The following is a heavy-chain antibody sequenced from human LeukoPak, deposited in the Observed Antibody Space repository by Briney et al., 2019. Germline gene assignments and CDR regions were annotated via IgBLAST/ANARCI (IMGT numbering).Heavy chain of an antibody. Sequence: GGSLRLSCVASGFTFSSYWMHWVRQAPGKGLVCVSRINSDGYSTSYADSVRGRFTISRDNAKNTVYLQMNSLRAEDTAVYYCARDRRGYSGYDPGWFDPWGQGTLVTVSS. J-gene: IGHJ5*02. CDR3: ARDRRGYSGYDPGWFDP. D-gene: IGHD5-12*01. CDR1: GFTFSSYW. V-gene: IGHV3-74*01. CDR2: INSDGYST.